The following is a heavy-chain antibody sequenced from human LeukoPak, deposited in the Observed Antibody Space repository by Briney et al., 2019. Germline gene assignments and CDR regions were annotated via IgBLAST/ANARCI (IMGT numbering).Heavy chain of an antibody. CDR2: INPTGGST. CDR3: ARDVSSTSSWWFDP. Sequence: ASVKVSCKASGYTFTSHYMHWVRQAPEKRLEWMGIINPTGGSTSYAQKFQGRVTMTRDTSTSTDYMELSSLTYEDTAVYYCARDVSSTSSWWFDPWGQGTLVIVSS. J-gene: IGHJ5*02. D-gene: IGHD2-2*01. V-gene: IGHV1-46*01. CDR1: GYTFTSHY.